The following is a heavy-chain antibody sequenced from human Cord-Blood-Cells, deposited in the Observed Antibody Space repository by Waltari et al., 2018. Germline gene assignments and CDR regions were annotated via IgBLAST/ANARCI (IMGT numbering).Heavy chain of an antibody. J-gene: IGHJ5*02. V-gene: IGHV4-34*01. D-gene: IGHD3-22*01. CDR1: GGSFRGSS. CDR2: INHSGST. Sequence: QVKLQQWGAGLLKPSETLSLPCAVYGGSFRGSSWRWIRQPPGKGLEWIGEINHSGSTNYNPSLKSRVTISVDTSKNQFSLKLSSVTAADTAVYYCARVTNYYDSSGTQEFDPWGQGTLVTVSS. CDR3: ARVTNYYDSSGTQEFDP.